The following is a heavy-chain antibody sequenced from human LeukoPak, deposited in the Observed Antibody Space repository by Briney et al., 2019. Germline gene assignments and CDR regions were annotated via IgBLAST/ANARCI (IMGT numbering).Heavy chain of an antibody. Sequence: GGSLRLSCAASGFTFSSYGMHWVRQAPGKGLEWVSTISGSGGSTYYADSVKGRFTISRDNSKNTLYLQMNSLGAEDTAVYYCAKGGAWDIVVVVAATYKDYWGQGTLVTVSS. D-gene: IGHD2-15*01. J-gene: IGHJ4*02. CDR2: ISGSGGST. V-gene: IGHV3-23*01. CDR1: GFTFSSYG. CDR3: AKGGAWDIVVVVAATYKDY.